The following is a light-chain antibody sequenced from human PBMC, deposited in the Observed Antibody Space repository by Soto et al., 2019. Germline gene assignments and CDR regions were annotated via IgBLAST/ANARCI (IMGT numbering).Light chain of an antibody. CDR1: QGIRND. Sequence: DIQMTQSQSSLSASVGDRVTITCRASQGIRNDLGWYQQKPGKAPKRLISDASSLESGVPSRFSGSGSGTEFTLTISSLQPDESATYYCQQYNTYYRTVGQGTKVDIK. CDR3: QQYNTYYRT. CDR2: DAS. J-gene: IGKJ1*01. V-gene: IGKV1-17*01.